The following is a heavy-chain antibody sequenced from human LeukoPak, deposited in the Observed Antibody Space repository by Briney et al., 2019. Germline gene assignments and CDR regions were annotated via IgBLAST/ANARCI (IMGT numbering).Heavy chain of an antibody. CDR1: GFTFSSYA. J-gene: IGHJ6*01. V-gene: IGHV3-23*01. Sequence: GGSLRLSCAASGFTFSSYAMSWVRQAPGKGLEWVSAISGSGGSTYYADSVKGRFTISRDKSKTTMYLQMNSMSAEAAAVYYCATAVVVAASHSGLDVWGQGNTVTVS. D-gene: IGHD2-15*01. CDR2: ISGSGGST. CDR3: ATAVVVAASHSGLDV.